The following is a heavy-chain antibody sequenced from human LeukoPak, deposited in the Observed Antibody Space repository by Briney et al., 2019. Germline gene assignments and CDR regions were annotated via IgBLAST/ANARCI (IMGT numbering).Heavy chain of an antibody. CDR1: GFTFSSYS. D-gene: IGHD1-26*01. Sequence: TGGSLRLSCSASGFTFSSYSMDWVRQAPGKRPEYVSGINNNGGSTQYADSVKGRFTISRGNSKNTVYLQMSSLRPEDTAVYYCVKAKVGATFDSWGPGTLVTVSS. V-gene: IGHV3-64D*06. CDR2: INNNGGST. CDR3: VKAKVGATFDS. J-gene: IGHJ4*02.